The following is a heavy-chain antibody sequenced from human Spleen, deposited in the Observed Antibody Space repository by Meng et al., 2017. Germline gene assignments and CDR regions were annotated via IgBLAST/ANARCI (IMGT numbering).Heavy chain of an antibody. J-gene: IGHJ4*02. CDR2: INVYNGKT. CDR3: ATRGNPYLNC. V-gene: IGHV1-18*01. Sequence: QLVQSGAEVKKPGALVSVSCDAAGYTLSSDGFSWVRQAPGQGLEWLGWINVYNGKTDYALKFQDRVTMTTDTFTNTAYMELRSLRSDDTAVYYCATRGNPYLNCWGQGTLVTVSS. CDR1: GYTLSSDG.